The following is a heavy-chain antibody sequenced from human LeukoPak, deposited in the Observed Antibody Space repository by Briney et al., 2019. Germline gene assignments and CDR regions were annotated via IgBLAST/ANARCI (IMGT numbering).Heavy chain of an antibody. CDR2: ISSSGSTI. Sequence: PGGSLRLSCAASGFTFSDYYMSWIHQAPGKGLEWVSYISSSGSTIYYADSVKGRFTISRDNAKNSLYLQMNSLRAEDTAVYYCARASLYDLNWFDPWGQGTLVTVSS. CDR3: ARASLYDLNWFDP. D-gene: IGHD3-16*01. CDR1: GFTFSDYY. J-gene: IGHJ5*02. V-gene: IGHV3-11*01.